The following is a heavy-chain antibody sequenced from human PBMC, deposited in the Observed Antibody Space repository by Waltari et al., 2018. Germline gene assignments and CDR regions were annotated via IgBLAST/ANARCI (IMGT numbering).Heavy chain of an antibody. CDR2: IIPIFGTA. D-gene: IGHD2-15*01. J-gene: IGHJ4*02. CDR1: GGTFSSYA. V-gene: IGHV1-69*12. Sequence: QVQLVQSGAEVKKPGSSVKVSCKASGGTFSSYAISWVRQAPGQGLEWMGGIIPIFGTANYAQKCQGRVTITADESTSTAYMELSSLRSEDTAVYYCARFGYPGYCSGGSCHFDYWGQGTLVTVSS. CDR3: ARFGYPGYCSGGSCHFDY.